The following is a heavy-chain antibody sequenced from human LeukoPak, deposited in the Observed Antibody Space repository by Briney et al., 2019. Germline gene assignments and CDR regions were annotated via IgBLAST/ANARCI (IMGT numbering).Heavy chain of an antibody. CDR1: GDSVSSNSAA. CDR2: TYHRSKWYN. V-gene: IGHV6-1*01. J-gene: IGHJ4*02. CDR3: ARGVSYSFDY. D-gene: IGHD1-26*01. Sequence: SQTLSLTCAISGDSVSSNSAAWNWIRQSPSSGLEWLGSTYHRSKWYNDYALSVIGRISVNPDTPKNQFSLQLNSVTPEDTAVYYCARGVSYSFDYWGQGTLVTVSS.